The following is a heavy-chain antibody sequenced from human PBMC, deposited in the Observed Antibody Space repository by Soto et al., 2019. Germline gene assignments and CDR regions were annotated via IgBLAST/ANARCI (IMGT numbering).Heavy chain of an antibody. CDR3: LAAGSYAAFDI. J-gene: IGHJ3*02. Sequence: PWGCLRLCGAAGGFSVSSYAMHWFCHAPGKGLEWVAVISYDGSNKYYADSVKGRFTTSRDNSKNTLYLQMNSLRAEDTAVYYCLAAGSYAAFDIWGQGTMVTVSS. CDR1: GFSVSSYA. CDR2: ISYDGSNK. V-gene: IGHV3-30-3*01. D-gene: IGHD3-16*01.